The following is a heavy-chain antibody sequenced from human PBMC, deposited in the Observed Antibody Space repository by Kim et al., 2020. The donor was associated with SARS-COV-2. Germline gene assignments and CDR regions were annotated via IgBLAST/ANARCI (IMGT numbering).Heavy chain of an antibody. CDR3: AHRLPNSGGWDSGLFDY. CDR2: IYWDDDK. V-gene: IGHV2-5*02. J-gene: IGHJ4*02. Sequence: SGPTLVNPTQTLTLTCTFSGFSLSTSGVGVGWIRQPPGKALEWLVVIYWDDDKRYSPSLRSRLTITKDTSKNQVVLTMTNMDPVDTGTYYCAHRLPNSGGWDSGLFDYWGQGTLVTVSS. CDR1: GFSLSTSGVG. D-gene: IGHD2-15*01.